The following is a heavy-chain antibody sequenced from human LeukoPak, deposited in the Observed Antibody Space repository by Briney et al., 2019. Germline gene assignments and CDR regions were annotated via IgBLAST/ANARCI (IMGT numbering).Heavy chain of an antibody. CDR1: GFSISTYW. CDR2: IKQDGSEE. Sequence: GGSLRLSCAASGFSISTYWMTWVRQAPGKGLEWVANIKQDGSEEYYVDSVKCRFTVSRDNAKNPLYLQMNSLRAEDTAVYYCASGVGRDYWGQGTLVTVSS. D-gene: IGHD2-15*01. J-gene: IGHJ4*02. CDR3: ASGVGRDY. V-gene: IGHV3-7*01.